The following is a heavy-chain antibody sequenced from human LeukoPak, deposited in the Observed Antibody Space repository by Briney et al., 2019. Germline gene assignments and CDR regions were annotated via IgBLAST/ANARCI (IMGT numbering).Heavy chain of an antibody. V-gene: IGHV1-46*01. CDR2: INPSGGST. J-gene: IGHJ6*03. CDR1: GYTFTSYY. D-gene: IGHD3-16*02. CDR3: ARGGIMITFGGVIVSPDYMDV. Sequence: ASVKVSCKASGYTFTSYYMHWVRQAPGQGLEWMGIINPSGGSTSYAQKFQGRVIMTRDTSTSTVYMELSSLRSEDTAVYYCARGGIMITFGGVIVSPDYMDVWGKGTTVTISS.